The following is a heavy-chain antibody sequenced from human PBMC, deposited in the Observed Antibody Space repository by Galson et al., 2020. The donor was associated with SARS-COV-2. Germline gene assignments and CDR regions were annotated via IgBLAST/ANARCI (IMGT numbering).Heavy chain of an antibody. CDR2: TYYRSKWNN. Sequence: SETLSLTCAISGHNVSSDRAAWNWIRQPPSRGLEWLGRTYYRSKWNNDYAVSMRGRLIINPDTSENQFSLKLSAVTAADTAVYYCARDRGIAVAGYYYYYGMDVWGQGTTVTVSS. D-gene: IGHD6-19*01. CDR1: GHNVSSDRAA. J-gene: IGHJ6*02. V-gene: IGHV6-1*01. CDR3: ARDRGIAVAGYYYYYGMDV.